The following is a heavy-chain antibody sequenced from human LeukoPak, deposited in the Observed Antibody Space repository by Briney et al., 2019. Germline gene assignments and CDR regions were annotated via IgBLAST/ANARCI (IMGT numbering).Heavy chain of an antibody. V-gene: IGHV4-59*08. CDR2: VFYSGNT. Sequence: SETLSLACTVSGGSISTYYWSWIRQPPGKGLEWIGYVFYSGNTNYNPSLTSRVTISIDTSKNQFSLKLSSVTAADTAVYYCARSVAVAGSVDVYHYYYGMDVWGQGATVTVSS. CDR3: ARSVAVAGSVDVYHYYYGMDV. J-gene: IGHJ6*02. D-gene: IGHD6-13*01. CDR1: GGSISTYY.